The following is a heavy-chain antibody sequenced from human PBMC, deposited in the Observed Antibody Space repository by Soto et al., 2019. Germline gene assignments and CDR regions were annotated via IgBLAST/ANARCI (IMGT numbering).Heavy chain of an antibody. Sequence: SETLSLTCTVSGGSISSYYWSWIRQPPGKGLEWIGYIYYSGSTNYNPSLKSRLTISVDTSKNQFSLRLSSVAAADTAVYFCASVRLPNSGYFEFDYWGQGTLVPVSA. D-gene: IGHD3-22*01. CDR1: GGSISSYY. CDR2: IYYSGST. CDR3: ASVRLPNSGYFEFDY. J-gene: IGHJ4*02. V-gene: IGHV4-59*12.